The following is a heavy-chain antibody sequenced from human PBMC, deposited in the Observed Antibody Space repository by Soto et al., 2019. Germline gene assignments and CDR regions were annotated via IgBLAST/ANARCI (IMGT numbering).Heavy chain of an antibody. J-gene: IGHJ3*02. CDR1: GSTFSSYA. Sequence: QVQLVQSGAEVKKPGSSVKVSCKASGSTFSSYAISWVRQAPGQGLEWMGGIIPIFGTANYAQKFQGRVTITADESTSTAYMELSSLRSEDRAVYYCARDRPPYYYDSSGYDDAFDIWGQGTMVTVSS. V-gene: IGHV1-69*01. D-gene: IGHD3-22*01. CDR3: ARDRPPYYYDSSGYDDAFDI. CDR2: IIPIFGTA.